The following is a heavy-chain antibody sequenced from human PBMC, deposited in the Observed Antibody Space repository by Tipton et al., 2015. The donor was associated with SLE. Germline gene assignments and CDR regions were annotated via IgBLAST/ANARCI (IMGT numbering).Heavy chain of an antibody. CDR3: ARDLVGAPKRVGYMDV. D-gene: IGHD1-26*01. V-gene: IGHV3-73*01. J-gene: IGHJ6*03. CDR2: IRSKSNDYAT. Sequence: GSLRLSCAASGFNFSGSAMHWVRQAPGKGLEWVGRIRSKSNDYATEYSVSVKGRFTIARQDSKSTVYLQMNSLRAEDTAVYYCARDLVGAPKRVGYMDVWGKGTTVTVSS. CDR1: GFNFSGSA.